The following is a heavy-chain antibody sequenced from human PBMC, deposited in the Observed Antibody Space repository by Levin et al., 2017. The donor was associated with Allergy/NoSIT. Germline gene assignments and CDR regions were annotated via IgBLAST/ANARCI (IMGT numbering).Heavy chain of an antibody. CDR3: ANNFDY. V-gene: IGHV3-33*06. Sequence: GESLKISCAASGFTFSNYGMHWVHQAPGKGLEWVAVIWYDGSNQDYADSVKGRFTISRDNSKNTLYLQMNSLRVEDTAVYYCANNFDYWGQGTLVTVSS. CDR2: IWYDGSNQ. J-gene: IGHJ4*02. CDR1: GFTFSNYG.